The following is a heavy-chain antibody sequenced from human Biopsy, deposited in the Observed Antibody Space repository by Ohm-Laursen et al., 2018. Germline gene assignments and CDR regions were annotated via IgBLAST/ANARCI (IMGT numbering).Heavy chain of an antibody. CDR1: GGTFSNYA. CDR2: IIAVSGLV. J-gene: IGHJ4*02. V-gene: IGHV1-69*10. D-gene: IGHD3-3*01. CDR3: AIPFQYYDSWGGYPPFDH. Sequence: SVKVSCKASGGTFSNYAISWVRQAPGEGLEWMGGIIAVSGLVNYAPKFQGRVSITADKSTTAAYMELSNLKSEDTAVYYCAIPFQYYDSWGGYPPFDHWGQGTLVTVSS.